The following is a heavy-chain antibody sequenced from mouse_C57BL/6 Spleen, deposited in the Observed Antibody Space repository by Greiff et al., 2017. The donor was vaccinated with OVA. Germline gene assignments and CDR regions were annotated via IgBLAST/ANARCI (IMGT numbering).Heavy chain of an antibody. Sequence: VQLQQSGAELVRPGASVKVSCTASGYAFTNYSIAWVKQRPGQGLEWIGVINPGSGGTNYTEKFKGQATLTADKSSSTAYLQVSSLTSEDSAVYFCARDYDMDYWGQGTSVTVSS. CDR1: GYAFTNYS. J-gene: IGHJ4*01. CDR3: ARDYDMDY. V-gene: IGHV1-54*01. CDR2: INPGSGGT.